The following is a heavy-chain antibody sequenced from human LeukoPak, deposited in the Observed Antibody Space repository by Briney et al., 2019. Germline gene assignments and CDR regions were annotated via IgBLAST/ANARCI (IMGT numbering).Heavy chain of an antibody. V-gene: IGHV3-7*03. J-gene: IGHJ4*02. CDR3: TTVRGYSYAPGD. CDR2: IKQDGSEK. CDR1: GFTFSSYW. Sequence: GGSLRLSCAASGFTFSSYWMSWVRQAPGKGLEWVANIKQDGSEKYYVDSVKGRFTISRDNAKNSLYLQMNSLRAEDTAVYYCTTVRGYSYAPGDWGQGTLVTVSS. D-gene: IGHD5-18*01.